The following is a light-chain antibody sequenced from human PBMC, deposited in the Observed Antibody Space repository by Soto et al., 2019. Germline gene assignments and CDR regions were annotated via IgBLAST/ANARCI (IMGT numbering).Light chain of an antibody. Sequence: GDRVTITCRASQSISSWLAWYQQKPGKAPKLLIYDASSLESGVPSRFSGSGSGTEFTLTISSLQPDDFATYYCQQYNSYRTFGQGTNVEIK. CDR3: QQYNSYRT. CDR2: DAS. V-gene: IGKV1-5*01. J-gene: IGKJ1*01. CDR1: QSISSW.